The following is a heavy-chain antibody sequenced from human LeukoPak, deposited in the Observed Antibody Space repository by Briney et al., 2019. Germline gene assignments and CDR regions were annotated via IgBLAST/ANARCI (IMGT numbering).Heavy chain of an antibody. CDR3: AKDRSYYGSGSYYTPIFDY. J-gene: IGHJ4*02. V-gene: IGHV3-30*02. D-gene: IGHD3-10*01. Sequence: GGSLRLSCAASGFIFSDYVMNWLRQAPGRGLEWVAYIRYDGGHKYYIDSVKGRFTISRDNSKNTLYLQMNSLRPEDTAVYYCAKDRSYYGSGSYYTPIFDYWGQGTLVTVSS. CDR1: GFIFSDYV. CDR2: IRYDGGHK.